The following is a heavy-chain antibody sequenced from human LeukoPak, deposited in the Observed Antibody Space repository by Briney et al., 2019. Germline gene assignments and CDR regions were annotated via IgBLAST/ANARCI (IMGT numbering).Heavy chain of an antibody. D-gene: IGHD3-22*01. Sequence: SGTLSLTCAVSGGSISSSNWWSWVRQPPRKGLEWIGEIYHSGNTNYNPSLKSRVTISVDKSKNQFSLKLSSVTAADTAVYYCARDAYDSSCYSFDYWGQGTLVTVSS. V-gene: IGHV4-4*02. CDR1: GGSISSSNW. J-gene: IGHJ4*02. CDR2: IYHSGNT. CDR3: ARDAYDSSCYSFDY.